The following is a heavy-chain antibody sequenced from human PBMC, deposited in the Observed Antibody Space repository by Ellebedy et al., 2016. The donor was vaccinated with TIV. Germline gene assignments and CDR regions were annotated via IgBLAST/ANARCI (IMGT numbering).Heavy chain of an antibody. Sequence: SETLSLXCTVSGGSISSGGYYWSWIRQHPGKGLEWIGYIYYSGSTYYNPSLKSRVTISVDTSKNQFSLKLSSVTAADTAVYYCARKSTGSCYSYWGQGTLVTVSS. D-gene: IGHD2-15*01. CDR3: ARKSTGSCYSY. V-gene: IGHV4-31*03. CDR1: GGSISSGGYY. CDR2: IYYSGST. J-gene: IGHJ4*02.